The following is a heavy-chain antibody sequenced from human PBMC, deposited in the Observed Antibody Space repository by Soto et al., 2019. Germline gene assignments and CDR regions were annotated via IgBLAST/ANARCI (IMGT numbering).Heavy chain of an antibody. J-gene: IGHJ4*02. D-gene: IGHD4-17*01. Sequence: SETLSLTCAISSGSVSSRSFYWGWIRQAPGKGLEWVGSLYFAGTTNYNPSLKGRVTISVDTSKNQFSLNLRSMTAADTAVYYCARQDYGDYPFDYWGQGTLVTVSS. CDR3: ARQDYGDYPFDY. CDR1: SGSVSSRSFY. V-gene: IGHV4-39*01. CDR2: LYFAGTT.